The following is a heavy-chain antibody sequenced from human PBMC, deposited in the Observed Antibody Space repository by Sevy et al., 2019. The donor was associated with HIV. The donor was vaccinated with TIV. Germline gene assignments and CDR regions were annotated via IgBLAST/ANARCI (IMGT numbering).Heavy chain of an antibody. V-gene: IGHV1-18*01. D-gene: IGHD3-16*01. CDR1: GYTFTTYG. Sequence: ASVKVSCRASGYTFTTYGIGWVRQAPGQGLEWLGGISVNSGKTKYAAEVRGRVTMTTDTSTNTAYMELRSLRSDDTAVYFCARRGASSSGGWWFDPWGQGTLVTVSS. CDR3: ARRGASSSGGWWFDP. J-gene: IGHJ5*02. CDR2: ISVNSGKT.